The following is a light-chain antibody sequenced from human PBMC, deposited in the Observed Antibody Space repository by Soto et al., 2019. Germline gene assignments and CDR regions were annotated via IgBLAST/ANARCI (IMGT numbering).Light chain of an antibody. V-gene: IGLV2-14*01. J-gene: IGLJ1*01. CDR2: DVS. Sequence: QSVLTQPASVSGSPGQSITISCTGTSSDVGRYNYVSWYQQHPGKAPKLIIYDVSNRPSGVSNRFSGSKSGNTASLTISGLQAEDEADYYCSSYTSSSIYVFGTGTKVTVL. CDR1: SSDVGRYNY. CDR3: SSYTSSSIYV.